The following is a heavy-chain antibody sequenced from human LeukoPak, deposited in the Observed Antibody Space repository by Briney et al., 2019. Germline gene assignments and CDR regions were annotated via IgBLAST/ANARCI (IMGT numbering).Heavy chain of an antibody. V-gene: IGHV3-66*01. Sequence: GGSLRLSCAASGFTVSSNYMSWVRQAPGKGLEWVSVIYSGASTYYADSVKGRFTISRDNSKNTLYHQMNSLRAEDTAVYYCARYSGSYYFDYWGQGTLVTVSS. CDR3: ARYSGSYYFDY. CDR1: GFTVSSNY. D-gene: IGHD1-26*01. J-gene: IGHJ4*02. CDR2: IYSGAST.